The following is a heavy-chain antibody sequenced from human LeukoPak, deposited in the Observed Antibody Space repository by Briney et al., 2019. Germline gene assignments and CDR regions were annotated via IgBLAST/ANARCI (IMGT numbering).Heavy chain of an antibody. D-gene: IGHD3-22*01. Sequence: GGSLRLSCAASGFTFSSYWMSRVRQAPGKGLEGVANIKQDGSEKYYVDSVKGRFTISRDNAKNSLYLQMNSLRAEDTAVYYCARGGRYYYDSSGYWNWGQGTLVTVSS. CDR2: IKQDGSEK. CDR1: GFTFSSYW. J-gene: IGHJ4*02. CDR3: ARGGRYYYDSSGYWN. V-gene: IGHV3-7*01.